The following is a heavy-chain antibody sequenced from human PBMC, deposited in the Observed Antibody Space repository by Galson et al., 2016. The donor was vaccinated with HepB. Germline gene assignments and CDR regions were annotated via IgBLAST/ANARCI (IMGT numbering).Heavy chain of an antibody. CDR1: GFTVSRNH. CDR3: ATDFSGGYPN. J-gene: IGHJ4*02. Sequence: SLRLSCAASGFTVSRNHMSWVRQAPGKGPEWVSVMYNDGSTYYADTVKGRFTISRDNSKNTLYLQMDSLRDRDTAVYYCATDFSGGYPNWGQGTQVTVSS. D-gene: IGHD6-19*01. CDR2: MYNDGST. V-gene: IGHV3-53*01.